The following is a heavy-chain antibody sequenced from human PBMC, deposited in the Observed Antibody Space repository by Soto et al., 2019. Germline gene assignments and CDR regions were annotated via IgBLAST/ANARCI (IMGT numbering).Heavy chain of an antibody. V-gene: IGHV1-46*01. CDR2: ITPSSGGT. J-gene: IGHJ4*02. CDR1: GYTFTIYY. CDR3: VRSVSTKTAPIDY. Sequence: GASVKVSCKASGYTFTIYYLHWLRQARGQGLEWMGIITPSSGGTRFSQRFQDRVTMTRDTSTGTIYMDLRGLTFEDTAVYYCVRSVSTKTAPIDYWGQGTLVTVSS. D-gene: IGHD4-17*01.